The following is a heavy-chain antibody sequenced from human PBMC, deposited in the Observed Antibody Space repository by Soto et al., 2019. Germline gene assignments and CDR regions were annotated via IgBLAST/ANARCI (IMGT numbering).Heavy chain of an antibody. Sequence: ASVKVSCKASGYTFTSYGISWVRQAPGQGLEWMGWISAYNGNTNYAQKLQGRVTMTTDTSTSTAYMELRSLRSDDTAVYYCARSRRTSSTSCYDYWGKGTLATVSS. CDR2: ISAYNGNT. J-gene: IGHJ4*02. D-gene: IGHD2-2*01. CDR1: GYTFTSYG. CDR3: ARSRRTSSTSCYDY. V-gene: IGHV1-18*01.